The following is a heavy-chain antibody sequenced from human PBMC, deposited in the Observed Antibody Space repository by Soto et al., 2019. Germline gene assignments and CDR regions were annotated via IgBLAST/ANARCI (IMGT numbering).Heavy chain of an antibody. V-gene: IGHV1-69*12. D-gene: IGHD5-18*01. CDR1: GGTFSSYA. CDR3: ARTIGNGCSYGYGLVSCDY. CDR2: IIPIFGTA. Sequence: QVQLVQSGAEVKKPGSSVKVSCKASGGTFSSYAISWVRQAPGQGLEWMGGIIPIFGTANYAQKFQGRVTITADESTSTDYMELSNLRSEDTAVYYCARTIGNGCSYGYGLVSCDYWGQGTLVTVSS. J-gene: IGHJ4*02.